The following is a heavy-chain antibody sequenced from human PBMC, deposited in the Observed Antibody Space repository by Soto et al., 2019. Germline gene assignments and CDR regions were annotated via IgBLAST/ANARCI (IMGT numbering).Heavy chain of an antibody. D-gene: IGHD3-22*01. CDR2: IIPIFGTV. CDR1: GGTFSNYA. CDR3: ATGGERDYYDTSGWR. V-gene: IGHV1-69*12. Sequence: QVQLVQSGAEVKKPGPSVKVSCKASGGTFSNYALDWVRQAPGQGLEWMGGIIPIFGTVRHAQNFQGRVTITADESTATAYMELNSLRSEDTAMYYCATGGERDYYDTSGWRWGQGTLVTVSS. J-gene: IGHJ1*01.